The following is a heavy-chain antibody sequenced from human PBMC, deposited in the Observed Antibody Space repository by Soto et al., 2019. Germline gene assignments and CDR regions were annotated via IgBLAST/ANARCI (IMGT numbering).Heavy chain of an antibody. CDR1: GFSLSTSGVG. CDR3: VHKGGGDRILDY. CDR2: IYWDDYK. Sequence: ESGPTLVNPTQTLTLTCTFSGFSLSTSGVGVGWIRQPPGEALEWLALIYWDDYKHLSPSLESRLTITKDTSKNQVVLTMTNMDPVDTATYYCVHKGGGDRILDYWGQGTLVTVSS. J-gene: IGHJ4*02. V-gene: IGHV2-5*02. D-gene: IGHD3-16*01.